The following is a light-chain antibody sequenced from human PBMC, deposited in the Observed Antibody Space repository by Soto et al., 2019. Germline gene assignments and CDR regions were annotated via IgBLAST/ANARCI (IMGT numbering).Light chain of an antibody. Sequence: AVQMTQSPSSLSVSVGDRITITCRASQDIRNDLGWYQQKPGKAPKLLIYGTSNLQCGVPSRFSGSGSGTDFTLTISSLQPEDFATYYCLQDYIYPYTFGQGTKLEIK. V-gene: IGKV1-6*01. CDR2: GTS. CDR3: LQDYIYPYT. CDR1: QDIRND. J-gene: IGKJ2*01.